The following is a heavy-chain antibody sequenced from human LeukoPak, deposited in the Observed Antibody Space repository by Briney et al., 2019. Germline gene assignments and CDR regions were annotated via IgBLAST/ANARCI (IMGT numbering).Heavy chain of an antibody. V-gene: IGHV3-23*01. CDR2: ISASGGGT. D-gene: IGHD3-9*01. CDR3: AKDRTTQDFDWYPYYFDS. CDR1: GFTFSNYA. Sequence: GGSLRLSCAASGFTFSNYAMTWVRQAPGKGLEWVSAISASGGGTYYADSVKGRITISRDNSKNTLYLRMNSLRAEDTAIYYCAKDRTTQDFDWYPYYFDSWGQGTLVTVSS. J-gene: IGHJ4*02.